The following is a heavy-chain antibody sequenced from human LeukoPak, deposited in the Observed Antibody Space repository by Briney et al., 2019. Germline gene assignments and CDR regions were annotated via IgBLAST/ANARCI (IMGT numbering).Heavy chain of an antibody. Sequence: SETLSLTCTVSGYSISSGYYWGWIRPPPGKGLEGIGIIYDSGSTYYNPSLKSRVTISVDTSKNQFSLKLSSVTAADTAVYYCARDIVVVPAAPEAFDIWGQGTMVTVSS. CDR3: ARDIVVVPAAPEAFDI. V-gene: IGHV4-38-2*02. J-gene: IGHJ3*02. D-gene: IGHD2-2*01. CDR1: GYSISSGYY. CDR2: IYDSGST.